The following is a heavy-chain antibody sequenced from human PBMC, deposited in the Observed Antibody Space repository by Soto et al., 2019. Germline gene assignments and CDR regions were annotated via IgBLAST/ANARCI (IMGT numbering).Heavy chain of an antibody. J-gene: IGHJ4*02. CDR3: ARDDYGIDY. CDR2: ISSSSSTI. V-gene: IGHV3-48*01. CDR1: GFTFSSYS. D-gene: IGHD3-10*01. Sequence: PGGSLRLSCAASGFTFSSYSMNWVRQAPGKGLEWVSYISSSSSTIYYADSVKGRFTISRDNAKNSLYLQMNSLRAEDTAVYYCARDDYGIDYWGQGTLVTVSS.